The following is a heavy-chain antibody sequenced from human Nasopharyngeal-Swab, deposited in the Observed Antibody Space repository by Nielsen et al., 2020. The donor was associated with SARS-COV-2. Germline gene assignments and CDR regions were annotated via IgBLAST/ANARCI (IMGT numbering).Heavy chain of an antibody. CDR3: THFGSEFSIES. Sequence: GGSLRLSCAVSGMTFRYACMSWVRQTPGQGLEWVGRIKSEASGGTIDYAVPVRGRFTISRDDSKNTLYLQMNSLTTEDTGVYYCTHFGSEFSIESWGQGTLVTVSS. V-gene: IGHV3-15*07. J-gene: IGHJ4*02. D-gene: IGHD3-10*01. CDR2: IKSEASGGTI. CDR1: GMTFRYAC.